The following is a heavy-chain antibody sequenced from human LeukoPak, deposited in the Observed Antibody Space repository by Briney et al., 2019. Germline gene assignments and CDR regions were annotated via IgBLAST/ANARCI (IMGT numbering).Heavy chain of an antibody. J-gene: IGHJ6*02. CDR2: ISSGSTI. D-gene: IGHD3-10*01. CDR1: GFTFSDYY. Sequence: GGSLRLSCAASGFTFSDYYMSWIRQAPGKGLEWVSYISSGSTIYYADSVKGRFTISRDNAKNSLYLQMNSLRAEDTAVYYCARRVRERYYYGMDVWGQGTTVTVSS. V-gene: IGHV3-11*01. CDR3: ARRVRERYYYGMDV.